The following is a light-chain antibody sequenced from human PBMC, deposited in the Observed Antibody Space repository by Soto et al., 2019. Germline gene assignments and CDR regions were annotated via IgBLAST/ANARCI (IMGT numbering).Light chain of an antibody. Sequence: QSALTQPPSASGSPGQSVTISCTGNSNDIGASEYVSWYQQHPGKAPKLMIYQVSKRPSGVPDRFSGSRSGNTASLTVFGLQAEDEADYYCTSYTSSYIFVLGGGTKVTVL. CDR3: TSYTSSYIFV. CDR1: SNDIGASEY. J-gene: IGLJ1*01. CDR2: QVS. V-gene: IGLV2-8*01.